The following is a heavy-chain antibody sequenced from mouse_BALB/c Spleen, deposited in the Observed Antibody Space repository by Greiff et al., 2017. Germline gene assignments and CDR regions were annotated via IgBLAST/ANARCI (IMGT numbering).Heavy chain of an antibody. D-gene: IGHD2-10*01. Sequence: QVQLQQSGAELVRPGTSVKVSCKASGYAFTNYLIEWVKQRPGQGLEWIGVINPGSGGTNYNEKFKGKATLTADKSSSTAYMQLSSLTSDDSAVYFCARPYYGYYGFAYWGQGTLVTVSA. CDR1: GYAFTNYL. V-gene: IGHV1-54*01. CDR2: INPGSGGT. CDR3: ARPYYGYYGFAY. J-gene: IGHJ3*01.